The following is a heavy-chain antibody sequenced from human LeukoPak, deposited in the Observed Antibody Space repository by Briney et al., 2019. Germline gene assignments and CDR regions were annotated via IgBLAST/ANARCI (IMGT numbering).Heavy chain of an antibody. J-gene: IGHJ4*02. CDR3: AKPFYDFWSGYSVFDY. Sequence: GGSLRLSCAASGFTFSSYAVSWVRQAPGKGLEWVSAISGSGGSTYYADSVKGRFTISRDNSKNTLYLQMNSLRAEDTAVYYCAKPFYDFWSGYSVFDYWGQGTLVTVSS. CDR2: ISGSGGST. V-gene: IGHV3-23*01. CDR1: GFTFSSYA. D-gene: IGHD3-3*01.